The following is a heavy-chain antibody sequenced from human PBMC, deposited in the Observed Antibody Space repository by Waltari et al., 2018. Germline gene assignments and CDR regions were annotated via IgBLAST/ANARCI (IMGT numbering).Heavy chain of an antibody. Sequence: EVQLVESGGGLVQPGGSLRLSCAASGLTFRSYWMSWVRQAPGEGLEWVAKIKQGGSGKYYVDSVKGRFTISRDNAKNSLYLQMNSLRAEDTAVYYCARDRGSQYFFDYWGQGTLVTVSS. CDR1: GLTFRSYW. J-gene: IGHJ4*02. CDR3: ARDRGSQYFFDY. CDR2: IKQGGSGK. V-gene: IGHV3-7*01. D-gene: IGHD5-12*01.